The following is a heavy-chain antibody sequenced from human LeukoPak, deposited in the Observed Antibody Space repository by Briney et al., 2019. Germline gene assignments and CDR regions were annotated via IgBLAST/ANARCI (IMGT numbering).Heavy chain of an antibody. CDR1: GFTFSCYG. CDR3: AKDHSSGWETRLDY. CDR2: ISYDGSNK. Sequence: GRSLRLSCAASGFTFSCYGMHWVRQAPGKGLEWVAVISYDGSNKYYADSVKGRFTISRDNSKNTLYLQMNSLRAEDTAVYYCAKDHSSGWETRLDYWGQGTLVTVSS. D-gene: IGHD6-19*01. J-gene: IGHJ4*02. V-gene: IGHV3-30*18.